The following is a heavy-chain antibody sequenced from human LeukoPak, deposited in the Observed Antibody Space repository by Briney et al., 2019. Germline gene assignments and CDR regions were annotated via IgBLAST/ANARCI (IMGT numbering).Heavy chain of an antibody. D-gene: IGHD3-10*01. V-gene: IGHV3-30*02. CDR3: AKDQVRGTYYYYYMDV. CDR2: IRYDGSNK. J-gene: IGHJ6*03. CDR1: GFTFSSYG. Sequence: PGGSLRLSCAASGFTFSSYGMHWVRQAPGKGLEWVAFIRYDGSNKYYADSVKGRFTISRDNSKNTLYLQMNSLRAEDTAVYYCAKDQVRGTYYYYYMDVWGKGTTVTVSS.